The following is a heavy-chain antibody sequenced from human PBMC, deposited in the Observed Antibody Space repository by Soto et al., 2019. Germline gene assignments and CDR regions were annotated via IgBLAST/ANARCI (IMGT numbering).Heavy chain of an antibody. V-gene: IGHV3-66*01. CDR3: ARALLPHDAFDI. J-gene: IGHJ3*02. Sequence: EVQLVESGGGLVQPGGSLRLSCAASGFTVSSNYMSWVRQAPGKGLEWVSVIYSGGITYYADSVKGRFTISRDNSKNTLYLQMNSLRAEDTAVYYCARALLPHDAFDIWGQGTMVTVSS. CDR2: IYSGGIT. CDR1: GFTVSSNY.